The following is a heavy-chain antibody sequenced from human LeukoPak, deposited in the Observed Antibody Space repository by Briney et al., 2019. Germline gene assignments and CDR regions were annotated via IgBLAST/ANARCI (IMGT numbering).Heavy chain of an antibody. V-gene: IGHV3-7*01. J-gene: IGHJ1*01. Sequence: GGSLRLSCAASGFTLSDYWMTWVRQAPGKGLEWVANIKQDGSEKYYVDSVKGRFTISRDNAENSLYLQLNGLSAEDTAVYYCARGGSRSGYFQHWGQGTLVTVSS. CDR2: IKQDGSEK. CDR1: GFTLSDYW. CDR3: ARGGSRSGYFQH.